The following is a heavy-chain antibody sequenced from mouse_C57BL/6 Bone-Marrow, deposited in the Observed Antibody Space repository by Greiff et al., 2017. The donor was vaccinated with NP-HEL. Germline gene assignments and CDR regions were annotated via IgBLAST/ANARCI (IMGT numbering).Heavy chain of an antibody. CDR2: IDPETCGT. D-gene: IGHD1-1*02. CDR3: TCSGSYEYFDV. V-gene: IGHV1-23*01. J-gene: IGHJ1*03. CDR1: GYTFTDYE. Sequence: QVQLQQPGAELVRPGASVKLSCKASGYTFTDYEMHWVKQTPVHGLEWIGAIDPETCGTDYNQKFKGKATLTADKSSSTAYMELRSLTSEDSAVYSGTCSGSYEYFDVWGTGTTVTVSS.